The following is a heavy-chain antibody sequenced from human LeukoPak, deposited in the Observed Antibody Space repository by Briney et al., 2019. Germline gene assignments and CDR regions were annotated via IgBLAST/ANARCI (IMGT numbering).Heavy chain of an antibody. Sequence: GGSLRLSCAASGFTFSSYSMNWVRQAPGKGLEWVSAITGSGGSTYYADSVKGRFTISRDNSKNTLYLQMNSLRAEDTAVYYCAKAQVGAILHAFDIWGQGTMVTVSS. CDR1: GFTFSSYS. D-gene: IGHD1-26*01. CDR2: ITGSGGST. J-gene: IGHJ3*02. CDR3: AKAQVGAILHAFDI. V-gene: IGHV3-23*01.